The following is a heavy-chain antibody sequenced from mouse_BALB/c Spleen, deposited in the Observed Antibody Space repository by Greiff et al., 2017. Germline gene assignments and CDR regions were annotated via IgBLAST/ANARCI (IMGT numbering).Heavy chain of an antibody. J-gene: IGHJ1*01. CDR3: ARRMITNHLHCDV. CDR1: GYTFTDYN. CDR2: INPNNGGT. D-gene: IGHD2-4*01. Sequence: EVQLQQSGPELVKPGASVKIPCKASGYTFTDYNMDWVKQSHGKSLEWIGDINPNNGGTIYNQKFKGKATLTVDKSSSTAYMELRSLTSEDTAVYYWARRMITNHLHCDVWGAGTTVTVSS. V-gene: IGHV1-18*01.